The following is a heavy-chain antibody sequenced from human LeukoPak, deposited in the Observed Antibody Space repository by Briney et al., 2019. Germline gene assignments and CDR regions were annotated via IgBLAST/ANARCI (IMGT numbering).Heavy chain of an antibody. Sequence: ASVKVSCKASGGTFSSYAISWVRQAPGQGLEWMRWINPNSGGTNYAQKFQGRVTMTRDTSISTAYMELSRLRSDDTAVYYCARDWGVQGVKYYWGQGTLVTVSS. J-gene: IGHJ4*02. V-gene: IGHV1-2*02. CDR3: ARDWGVQGVKYY. CDR1: GGTFSSYA. CDR2: INPNSGGT. D-gene: IGHD3-10*01.